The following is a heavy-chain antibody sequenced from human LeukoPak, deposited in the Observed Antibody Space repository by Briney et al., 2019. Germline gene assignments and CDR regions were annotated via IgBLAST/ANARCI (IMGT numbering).Heavy chain of an antibody. CDR2: INTNTGNP. Sequence: ASVKVSCKASGYTFTSYAMNWVRQAPGQGLEWMGWINTNTGNPTYAQGFTGRFVFSLDTSVSTAYLQISSLKAEDTAVYYCARAFRGGYDYSNYGVDYWGQGTLVTVSS. D-gene: IGHD4-11*01. CDR3: ARAFRGGYDYSNYGVDY. V-gene: IGHV7-4-1*02. CDR1: GYTFTSYA. J-gene: IGHJ4*02.